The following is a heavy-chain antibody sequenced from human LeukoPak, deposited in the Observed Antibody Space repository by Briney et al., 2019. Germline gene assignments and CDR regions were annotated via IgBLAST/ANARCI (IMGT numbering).Heavy chain of an antibody. V-gene: IGHV1-2*02. Sequence: GASVKVSCKASGYTFTGYYMHWVRQAPGQGLEWMGWINPNSGGTNYAQKFQGRVTMTRDTSISTAYMELSRLRSDDTAVYYCARDMYYDFWSGYSNWFDPWGQGTLVTVSS. CDR2: INPNSGGT. D-gene: IGHD3-3*01. J-gene: IGHJ5*02. CDR3: ARDMYYDFWSGYSNWFDP. CDR1: GYTFTGYY.